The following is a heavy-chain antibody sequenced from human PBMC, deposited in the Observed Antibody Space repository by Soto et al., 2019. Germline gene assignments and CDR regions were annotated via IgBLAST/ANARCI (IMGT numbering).Heavy chain of an antibody. CDR3: AKDWIGGKHYYDGIDV. CDR1: GFTFSSYG. CDR2: ISYDGSNK. V-gene: IGHV3-30*18. Sequence: QVQLVESGGGVVQPGRSLRLSCAASGFTFSSYGMHWVRQAPGKGLEWVAVISYDGSNKYYADSVKGRFTISRDNSTNTLYLHMNSLRAEDTAVYYCAKDWIGGKHYYDGIDVWGQGTTVTVSS. J-gene: IGHJ6*02. D-gene: IGHD2-15*01.